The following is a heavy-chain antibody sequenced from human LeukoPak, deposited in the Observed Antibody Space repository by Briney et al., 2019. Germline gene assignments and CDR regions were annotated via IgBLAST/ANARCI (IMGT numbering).Heavy chain of an antibody. J-gene: IGHJ4*02. Sequence: PGGSLRLSCAASGFTVSSNYMSWVRQAPGKGLEWVSIIYSGGSTYYADSVKGRFTISRDNSKNTLYLQMNSLRAEDTAVYYCARDRWEDYGGSYYFDYWGQGTLVTVSS. CDR3: ARDRWEDYGGSYYFDY. V-gene: IGHV3-66*01. D-gene: IGHD4-23*01. CDR2: IYSGGST. CDR1: GFTVSSNY.